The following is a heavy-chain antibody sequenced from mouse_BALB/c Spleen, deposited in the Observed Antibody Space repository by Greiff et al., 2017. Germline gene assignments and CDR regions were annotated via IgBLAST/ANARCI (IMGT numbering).Heavy chain of an antibody. V-gene: IGHV2-9*02. J-gene: IGHJ3*01. Sequence: QVQLKQSGPGLVAPSQSLSITCTVSGFSLTSYGVHWVRQPPGKGLEWLGVIWAGGSTNYNSALMSRLSISKDNSKSQVFLKMNSLQTDDTAMYYCARDQDGYDWFAYWGQGTLVTVSA. CDR2: IWAGGST. CDR1: GFSLTSYG. CDR3: ARDQDGYDWFAY. D-gene: IGHD2-2*01.